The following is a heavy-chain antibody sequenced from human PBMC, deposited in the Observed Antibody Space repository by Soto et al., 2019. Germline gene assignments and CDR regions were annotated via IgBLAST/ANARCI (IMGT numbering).Heavy chain of an antibody. CDR2: ISYDGISK. J-gene: IGHJ4*02. D-gene: IGHD3-9*01. CDR3: AKDGYLDTYYFDY. V-gene: IGHV3-30-3*01. CDR1: GFTFSSYA. Sequence: QVQLVESGGGVVQPGRSLRLSCAASGFTFSSYAMHWVRQAPGKGLEWVAVISYDGISKHYADSVKGRFSISRDDSENTLYVQMNSLRAEDTALYYCAKDGYLDTYYFDYCGQGTLVTVSS.